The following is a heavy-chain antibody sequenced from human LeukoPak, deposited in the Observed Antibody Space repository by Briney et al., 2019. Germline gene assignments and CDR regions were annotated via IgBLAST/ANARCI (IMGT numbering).Heavy chain of an antibody. Sequence: GASVKVSCKASGYTFTSYGISWVRQAPGQGLEWMGWISAYNGNTNYAQKLQGRVTMTTDTSTSTAYMELRSLRSDDTAVYYCAADWGAAAASDAFDIWGQGTMVTVSS. V-gene: IGHV1-18*01. CDR2: ISAYNGNT. CDR3: AADWGAAAASDAFDI. J-gene: IGHJ3*02. CDR1: GYTFTSYG. D-gene: IGHD6-13*01.